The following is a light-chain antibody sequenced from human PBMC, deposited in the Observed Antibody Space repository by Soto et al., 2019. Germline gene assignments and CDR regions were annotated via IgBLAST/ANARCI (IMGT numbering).Light chain of an antibody. CDR3: SSYKFSTTLRV. Sequence: QSALTQPASVSESPGQSITLSCAGTTNDIGSYNYVSWFQQHPGEAPKLIIFEVTHRPSGISTRFSGSKSGNTASLTISDLQAEDEALYYCSSYKFSTTLRVFGGGTKLTVL. V-gene: IGLV2-14*01. J-gene: IGLJ3*02. CDR1: TNDIGSYNY. CDR2: EVT.